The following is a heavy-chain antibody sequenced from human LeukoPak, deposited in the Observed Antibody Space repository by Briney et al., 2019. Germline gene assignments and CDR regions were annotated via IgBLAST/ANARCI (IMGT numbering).Heavy chain of an antibody. Sequence: SETLSLTCTVSGGSISSSSYYWGWIRQPPGKGLEWIGSIYHSGSSYYTPSLKSRVTISVDTSKNQFSLKLSSVTAADTAVYYCATTSGYAWRQGTLVTVSS. J-gene: IGHJ4*02. D-gene: IGHD5-12*01. CDR2: IYHSGSS. CDR1: GGSISSSSYY. V-gene: IGHV4-39*01. CDR3: ATTSGYA.